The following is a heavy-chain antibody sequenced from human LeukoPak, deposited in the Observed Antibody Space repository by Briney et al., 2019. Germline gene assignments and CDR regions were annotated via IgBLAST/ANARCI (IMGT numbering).Heavy chain of an antibody. CDR3: ARDSILYQNSIFPDI. V-gene: IGHV1-2*02. Sequence: ASVKVSCKASGGTFSSYAISWVRQAPGQGLEWMGWINPNSGGTNYAQKFQGRVTMTRDTSISTAYMELSRLRSDDTAVYYCARDSILYQNSIFPDIWGQGTMVTVSS. D-gene: IGHD2-8*01. CDR1: GGTFSSYA. J-gene: IGHJ3*02. CDR2: INPNSGGT.